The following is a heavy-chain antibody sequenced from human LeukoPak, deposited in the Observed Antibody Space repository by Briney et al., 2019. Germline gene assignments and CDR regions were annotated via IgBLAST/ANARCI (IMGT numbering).Heavy chain of an antibody. J-gene: IGHJ4*02. D-gene: IGHD2-21*01. CDR2: INQDGNSQ. Sequence: PGGSLRLSCEASGFAFSSYWASWVRQAPGKGLEWVANINQDGNSQNYVDSVRGRFTISKDNAKNCVYLQMNSLRAEDTAVYYCARSLWPEDYWGQGILVTVSA. CDR1: GFAFSSYW. CDR3: ARSLWPEDY. V-gene: IGHV3-7*01.